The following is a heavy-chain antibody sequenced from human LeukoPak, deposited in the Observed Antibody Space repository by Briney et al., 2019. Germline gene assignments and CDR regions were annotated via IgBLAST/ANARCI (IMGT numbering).Heavy chain of an antibody. Sequence: ASVKVSCKASGYTFTSYAMHWVRQAPGQRLEWMGWINAGNGNTRYSQEFQGRVTITRDTSASTAYMELSSLRSEDMAVYYCAREYGVAAAFGAFDIWGQGTMVTVSS. CDR2: INAGNGNT. V-gene: IGHV1-3*03. CDR1: GYTFTSYA. J-gene: IGHJ3*02. D-gene: IGHD6-13*01. CDR3: AREYGVAAAFGAFDI.